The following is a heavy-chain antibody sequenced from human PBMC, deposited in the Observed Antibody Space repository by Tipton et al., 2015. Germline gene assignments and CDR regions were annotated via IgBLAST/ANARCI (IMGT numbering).Heavy chain of an antibody. J-gene: IGHJ6*02. D-gene: IGHD5-12*01. Sequence: TLSLTCSVSGGSLSSGGFSWSWIRQPPGKGLEWIGYIYQGGSTYYNTSLKSRDTMSVDRPKNQFSLKLTSVTAADTAVYYCARSGYTYGMDVWGQGTTVTVSS. CDR2: IYQGGST. CDR3: ARSGYTYGMDV. CDR1: GGSLSSGGFS. V-gene: IGHV4-30-2*01.